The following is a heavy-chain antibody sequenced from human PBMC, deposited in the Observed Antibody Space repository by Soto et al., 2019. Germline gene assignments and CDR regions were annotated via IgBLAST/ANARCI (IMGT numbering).Heavy chain of an antibody. CDR2: ISSSSSYI. V-gene: IGHV3-21*01. CDR3: ARDRRSGAPIAARDAFDI. D-gene: IGHD6-6*01. Sequence: HGGSLRLSCAASGFTFSSYSMNWVRQAPGKGLEWVSSISSSSSYIYYADSVKGRFTISRDNAKNSLYLQMNSLRAEDTAVYYCARDRRSGAPIAARDAFDIWGQGTMVTVSS. J-gene: IGHJ3*02. CDR1: GFTFSSYS.